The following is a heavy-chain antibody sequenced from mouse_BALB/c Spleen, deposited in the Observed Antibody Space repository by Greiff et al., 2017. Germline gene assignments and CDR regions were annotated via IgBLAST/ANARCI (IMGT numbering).Heavy chain of an antibody. D-gene: IGHD1-2*01. CDR2: IRLKSNNYAT. CDR3: KCPVLLRLRAMDY. CDR1: GFTFSNYW. J-gene: IGHJ4*01. Sequence: EVKLEESGGGLVQPGGSMKLSCVASGFTFSNYWMNWVRQSPEKGLEWVAEIRLKSNNYATHYAESVKGRFTISRDDSKSSVYLQMNNLRAEDTGIYYCKCPVLLRLRAMDYWGQGTSVTVSS. V-gene: IGHV6-6*02.